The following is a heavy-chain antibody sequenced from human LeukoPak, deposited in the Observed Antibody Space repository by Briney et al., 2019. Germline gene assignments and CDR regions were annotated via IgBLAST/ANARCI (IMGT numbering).Heavy chain of an antibody. CDR2: ISYDGSNK. J-gene: IGHJ4*02. CDR1: GFTFSSYA. V-gene: IGHV3-30*04. Sequence: PGSSLRLSCAASGFTFSSYAMHWVRQAPGKGLEWVGVISYDGSNKYYADSVKGRLTISRDNSKNTLYLQMNSLRAEDTAVYYCAREQVGYGSGSSFYYWGQGTLVNVSS. CDR3: AREQVGYGSGSSFYY. D-gene: IGHD3-10*01.